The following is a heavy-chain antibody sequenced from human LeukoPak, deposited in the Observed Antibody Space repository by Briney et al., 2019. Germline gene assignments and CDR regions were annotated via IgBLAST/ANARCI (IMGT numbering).Heavy chain of an antibody. CDR3: ARASRITIFGVAASDYFDY. D-gene: IGHD3-3*01. J-gene: IGHJ4*02. V-gene: IGHV1-2*02. CDR1: GYTFTSYD. Sequence: ASVKVSCKASGYTFTSYDINWVRQAPGQGLEWMGWINPNSGGTNYAQKFQGRVTMTRDTSISTAYMELSRLRSDDTAVYYCARASRITIFGVAASDYFDYWGQGTLVTVSS. CDR2: INPNSGGT.